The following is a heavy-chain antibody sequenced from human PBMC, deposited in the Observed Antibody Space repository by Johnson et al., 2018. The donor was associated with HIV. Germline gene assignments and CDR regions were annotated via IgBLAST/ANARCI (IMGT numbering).Heavy chain of an antibody. V-gene: IGHV3-66*01. Sequence: VQLVESGGGLVQPGGSLRLSCAASGFTVSSNYMSWVRQAPGKGLEWVSVLYSGGSTYYAYSVKGRFTISRDNSKNTLYLQMNSLRAEDTAVYYCARDPRGEAMALDAFDIWGQGTMVTVSS. CDR3: ARDPRGEAMALDAFDI. CDR2: LYSGGST. CDR1: GFTVSSNY. J-gene: IGHJ3*02. D-gene: IGHD5-18*01.